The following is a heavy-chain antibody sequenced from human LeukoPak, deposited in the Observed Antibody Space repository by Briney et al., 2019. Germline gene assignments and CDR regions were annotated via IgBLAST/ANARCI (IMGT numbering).Heavy chain of an antibody. V-gene: IGHV4-39*02. CDR1: GGSISSSSYY. D-gene: IGHD2-21*02. CDR3: ARDRGWGGDHPNWFDP. CDR2: IYYSGST. J-gene: IGHJ5*02. Sequence: PSETLSLTCTVSGGSISSSSYYWGWIRQPPGKGLEWIGSIYYSGSTYYNPSLKSRVTVSVDTSKNQFSLKLSSVTAADTAVYYCARDRGWGGDHPNWFDPWGQGTLVTVSS.